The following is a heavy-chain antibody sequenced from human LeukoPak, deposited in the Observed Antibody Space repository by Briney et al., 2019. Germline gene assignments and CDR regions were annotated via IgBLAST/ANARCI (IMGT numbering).Heavy chain of an antibody. J-gene: IGHJ4*02. Sequence: GGSLRLSCAASGFTFSSYSMNWVRQAPGKGLEWVSSISSSSSYIYYADSVKGRFTISRDNAKNSLYLQMNSLRSEDTAVYYCARGPKAYYYDTSSYVFDYWGQGTLVTVSS. V-gene: IGHV3-21*04. CDR2: ISSSSSYI. D-gene: IGHD3-22*01. CDR3: ARGPKAYYYDTSSYVFDY. CDR1: GFTFSSYS.